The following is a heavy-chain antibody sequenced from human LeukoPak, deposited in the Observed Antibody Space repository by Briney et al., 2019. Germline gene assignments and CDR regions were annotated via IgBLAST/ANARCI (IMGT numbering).Heavy chain of an antibody. CDR3: AEAHGSGSFDY. D-gene: IGHD3-10*01. J-gene: IGHJ4*02. CDR1: GFTFSSYG. V-gene: IGHV3-30*18. CDR2: ISYDGSNK. Sequence: GGSLRLSCAASGFTFSSYGMHWVRQAPGKGLEWVAVISYDGSNKYYADSVKGRFTISRDNSKNTLYLQMNSLRAEDTAVYYCAEAHGSGSFDYWGQGTLVTVSS.